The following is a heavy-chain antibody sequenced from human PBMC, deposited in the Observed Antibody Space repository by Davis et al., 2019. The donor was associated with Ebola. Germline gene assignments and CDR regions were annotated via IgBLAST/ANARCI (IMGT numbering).Heavy chain of an antibody. Sequence: ASVKVSCKASGYTFTSYDINWVRQATGQGLEWMGWMNPNSGNTGYAQKFQGRVTMTRNTSISTADMELSSLRSEDTAVYYCERGNHVLRYFDLDYWGQGTLVTVSS. CDR1: GYTFTSYD. V-gene: IGHV1-8*01. J-gene: IGHJ4*02. CDR3: ERGNHVLRYFDLDY. D-gene: IGHD3-9*01. CDR2: MNPNSGNT.